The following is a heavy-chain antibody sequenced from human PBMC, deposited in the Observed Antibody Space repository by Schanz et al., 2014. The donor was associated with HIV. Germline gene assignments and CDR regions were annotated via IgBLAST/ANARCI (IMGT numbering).Heavy chain of an antibody. V-gene: IGHV3-23*04. Sequence: VPLVESGGGVVQPGRSLRLSCAASGFTFSTYGMHWVRQAPGQGLEWASVISGSGGSTYYADSVKGRFTISRDNSKNTLYLQMNSLRAEDTAVYYCAKCPTMVRGTGMDVWGQGTTVTVSS. CDR2: ISGSGGST. D-gene: IGHD3-10*01. J-gene: IGHJ6*02. CDR3: AKCPTMVRGTGMDV. CDR1: GFTFSTYG.